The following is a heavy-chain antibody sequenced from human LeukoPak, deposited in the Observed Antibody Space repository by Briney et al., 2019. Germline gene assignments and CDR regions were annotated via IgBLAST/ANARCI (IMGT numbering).Heavy chain of an antibody. J-gene: IGHJ1*01. V-gene: IGHV4-34*01. CDR2: INHSGST. Sequence: SETLSLTCAVYGGSFSGYYWSWIRQPPGKGLEWIGEINHSGSTNSNPSLKSRVTVSVDTSKNLFSLKLSSVTAADTAVYYCARRLLGYCSGGSCYSGYFQHWGQGALVTVSS. CDR3: ARRLLGYCSGGSCYSGYFQH. CDR1: GGSFSGYY. D-gene: IGHD2-15*01.